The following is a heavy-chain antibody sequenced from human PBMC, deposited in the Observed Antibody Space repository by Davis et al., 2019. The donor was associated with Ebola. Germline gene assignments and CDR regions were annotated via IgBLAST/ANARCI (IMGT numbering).Heavy chain of an antibody. J-gene: IGHJ6*02. CDR1: GYTFTSYG. D-gene: IGHD3-3*01. CDR3: ARGQDFWGGYSLYYYYGMDV. V-gene: IGHV1-2*06. CDR2: INPNSGGT. Sequence: SVKVSCKASGYTFTSYGISWVRQAPGQGLEWMGRINPNSGGTKYAQKFQGRVTMTRDTSISTAYMELSRLRSDDTAVYYCARGQDFWGGYSLYYYYGMDVWGQGTTVTVSS.